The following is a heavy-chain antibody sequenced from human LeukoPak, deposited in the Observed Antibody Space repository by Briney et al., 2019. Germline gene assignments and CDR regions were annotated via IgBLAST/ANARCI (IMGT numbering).Heavy chain of an antibody. V-gene: IGHV4-59*08. CDR1: GGSISRYY. CDR3: ARRIAVAGRGDNWFDP. Sequence: SETLSLICTVAGGSISRYYSSWVRQPPGEGLGCLGYISYSRSPNYHPSLKRRVTLSLDPTKNQFSLKLSPVPAADTAVYYCARRIAVAGRGDNWFDPWRRGALVTVSS. CDR2: ISYSRSP. J-gene: IGHJ5*02. D-gene: IGHD6-19*01.